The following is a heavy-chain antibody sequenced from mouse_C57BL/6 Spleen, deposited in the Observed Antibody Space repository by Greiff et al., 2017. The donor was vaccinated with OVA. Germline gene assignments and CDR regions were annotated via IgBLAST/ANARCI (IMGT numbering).Heavy chain of an antibody. CDR2: IDPETGGT. CDR3: TRNENYYGSSPFAY. V-gene: IGHV1-15*01. Sequence: QVQLQQSGAELVRPGASVTLSCKASGYTFTDYEMPWVKQTPVHGLEWIGAIDPETGGTAYNQKFKGKAILTADKSSSTAYMELRSLTSEDSAVYYCTRNENYYGSSPFAYWGQGTLVTVSA. D-gene: IGHD1-1*01. J-gene: IGHJ3*01. CDR1: GYTFTDYE.